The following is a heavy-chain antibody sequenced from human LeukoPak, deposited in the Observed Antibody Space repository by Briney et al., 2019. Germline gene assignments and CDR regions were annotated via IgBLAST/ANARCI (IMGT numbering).Heavy chain of an antibody. CDR2: IYTSGST. D-gene: IGHD3-16*02. J-gene: IGHJ4*02. V-gene: IGHV4-61*02. Sequence: PSQTLSLTCTVSGGSISSGSYYWSWIRQPAGKGLEWIGRIYTSGSTNYNPSLKSRVTISVDTSKNQFSLKLSSVTAADTAVYYCAREYRYLYYFDYWGQGTLVTVSS. CDR3: AREYRYLYYFDY. CDR1: GGSISSGSYY.